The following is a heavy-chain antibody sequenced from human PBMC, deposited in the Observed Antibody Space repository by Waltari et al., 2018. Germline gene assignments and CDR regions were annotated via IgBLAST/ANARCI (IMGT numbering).Heavy chain of an antibody. CDR3: ARFNRGNNWGLYYFDY. V-gene: IGHV4-59*01. Sequence: QVQLQESGPGLVKPSETLSHTGTVHGGSISSYHWRWIRQPPGMGLEWIGYIYYSGTTNSNPSLKSRVTISVDTSKNQFSLKLSSVTAADTAVYYCARFNRGNNWGLYYFDYWGQGTLVTVSS. CDR2: IYYSGTT. CDR1: GGSISSYH. J-gene: IGHJ4*02. D-gene: IGHD7-27*01.